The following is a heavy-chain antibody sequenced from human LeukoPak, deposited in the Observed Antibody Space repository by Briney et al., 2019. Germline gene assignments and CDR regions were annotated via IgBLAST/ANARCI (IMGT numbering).Heavy chain of an antibody. V-gene: IGHV4-34*01. CDR2: INHSGST. CDR1: GGSFSGYY. J-gene: IGHJ4*02. CDR3: ARVVAGTYYFDY. D-gene: IGHD6-19*01. Sequence: SETLSLTCAVYGGSFSGYYWSWIRQPPGKGLEWIGEINHSGSTNYNPSLKSRVTISVDTSKNQFSLMLSSVTAADTAVYYCARVVAGTYYFDYWGQGTLVTVSS.